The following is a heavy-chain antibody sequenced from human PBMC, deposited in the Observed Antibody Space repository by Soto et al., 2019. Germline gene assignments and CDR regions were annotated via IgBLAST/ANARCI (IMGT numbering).Heavy chain of an antibody. CDR2: ISPYNAYT. CDR1: GYTFIRYG. Sequence: QVQLAQSANEVKKPGASVRVSCKAAGYTFIRYGIAWVRQAPGQGLERMGWISPYNAYTVYAQKFQGRVSMTADTSTRTVYMNLRGLKSDDTAVYYCARGGYYDNSWGKLSHYGLDVWGQGTSVSVSS. J-gene: IGHJ6*02. V-gene: IGHV1-18*01. D-gene: IGHD3-16*01. CDR3: ARGGYYDNSWGKLSHYGLDV.